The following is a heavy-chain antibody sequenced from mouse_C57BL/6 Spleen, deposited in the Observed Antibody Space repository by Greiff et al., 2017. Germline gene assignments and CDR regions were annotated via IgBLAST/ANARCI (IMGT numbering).Heavy chain of an antibody. Sequence: QVQLQQSGAELVRPGSSVKLSCKASGYTFTSYWMDWVKQRPGQGLEWIGNIYPSDSETHYNQKFKDKATLTVDKSSSTAYMQLSSLTSEDSAVYYCARSGNYYGSSLYWHFDVWGTGTTVTVSS. CDR1: GYTFTSYW. J-gene: IGHJ1*03. CDR3: ARSGNYYGSSLYWHFDV. D-gene: IGHD1-1*01. V-gene: IGHV1-61*01. CDR2: IYPSDSET.